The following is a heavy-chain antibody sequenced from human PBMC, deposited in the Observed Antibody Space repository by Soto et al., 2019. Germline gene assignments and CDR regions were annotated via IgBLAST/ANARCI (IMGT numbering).Heavy chain of an antibody. J-gene: IGHJ6*03. CDR2: INSDGSST. Sequence: PGGSLRLSCAASGFTFSSYWMHWVRQAPGKGLVWVSRINSDGSSTSYADDVKGRFTIYRDNAKNTLYLQMNSLRAEDTAVYYCARGGYCSGGSCYGYYYYMDVWGKGTTVTVSS. V-gene: IGHV3-74*01. CDR1: GFTFSSYW. CDR3: ARGGYCSGGSCYGYYYYMDV. D-gene: IGHD2-15*01.